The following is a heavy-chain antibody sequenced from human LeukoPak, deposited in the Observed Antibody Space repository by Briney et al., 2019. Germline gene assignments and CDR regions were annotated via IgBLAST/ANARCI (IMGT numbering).Heavy chain of an antibody. J-gene: IGHJ6*03. Sequence: GESLKISCKGSGYRFTSYWIGWVRQMPGKGLEWMGIIYPGDSDTRYSPSFQGQVTISADKSISTAYLQWSSLKASDTAMYYCARLMLHRSFYMDVWGKGTTVTVSS. CDR2: IYPGDSDT. D-gene: IGHD6-6*01. V-gene: IGHV5-51*01. CDR1: GYRFTSYW. CDR3: ARLMLHRSFYMDV.